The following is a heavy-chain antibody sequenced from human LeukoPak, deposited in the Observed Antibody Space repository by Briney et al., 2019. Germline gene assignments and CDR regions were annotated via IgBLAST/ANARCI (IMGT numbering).Heavy chain of an antibody. J-gene: IGHJ4*02. Sequence: PSETLSLTCTVSGASISSYSWSWIRQPPGKGLEWVAWISYSGTTNYNPSLNSRVSISVDTSKNQVSLRLTFVTAADTAIYYCARHFGYTQDYFDFWGQGILVTVSS. D-gene: IGHD1-1*01. CDR2: ISYSGTT. CDR3: ARHFGYTQDYFDF. V-gene: IGHV4-59*08. CDR1: GASISSYS.